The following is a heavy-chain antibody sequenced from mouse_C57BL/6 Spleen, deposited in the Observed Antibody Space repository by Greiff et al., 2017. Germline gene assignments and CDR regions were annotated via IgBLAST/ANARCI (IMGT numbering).Heavy chain of an antibody. J-gene: IGHJ4*01. CDR2: IRSKSNNYAT. CDR1: GFSFNTYA. V-gene: IGHV10-1*01. Sequence: EVKLVESGGGLVQPKGSLKLSCAASGFSFNTYAMNWVRQAPGQGLEWVARIRSKSNNYATYYADSVKDRFTISRDDSESMLYLQMNNLKTEDTAMYCCMRLGYDAMDYWGQGTSVTVSS. CDR3: MRLGYDAMDY.